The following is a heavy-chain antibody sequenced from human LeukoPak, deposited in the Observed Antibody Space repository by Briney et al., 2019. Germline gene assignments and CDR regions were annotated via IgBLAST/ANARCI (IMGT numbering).Heavy chain of an antibody. V-gene: IGHV7-4-1*02. Sequence: ASAKVSCKASGGTFRSNAISWVRQAPGQGLEWMGWINTNTGNPTYAQGFTGRFVFSLDTSVSTAYLQISSLKAEDTAVYYCARDAGGYSSGWYSSWGQGALVTVSS. D-gene: IGHD6-19*01. CDR2: INTNTGNP. J-gene: IGHJ5*02. CDR3: ARDAGGYSSGWYSS. CDR1: GGTFRSNA.